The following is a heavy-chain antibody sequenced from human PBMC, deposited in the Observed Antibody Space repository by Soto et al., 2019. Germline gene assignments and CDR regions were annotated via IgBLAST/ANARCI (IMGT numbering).Heavy chain of an antibody. D-gene: IGHD1-1*01. V-gene: IGHV1-69*13. Sequence: SVKVSCKASGGTFSSYAISWVRQAPGQGLEWMGGIIPIFGTANYAQKFQGRVTITADESTSTAYMELSSLRSEDTAVYYCARDLSMRDNDWNGHYYYYGMDVWGQGTTVTVSS. CDR1: GGTFSSYA. CDR2: IIPIFGTA. J-gene: IGHJ6*02. CDR3: ARDLSMRDNDWNGHYYYYGMDV.